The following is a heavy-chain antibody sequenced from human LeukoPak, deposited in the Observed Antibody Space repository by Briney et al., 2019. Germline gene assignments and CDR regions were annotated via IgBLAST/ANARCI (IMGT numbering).Heavy chain of an antibody. CDR1: GGSISSGGYY. D-gene: IGHD3-10*01. J-gene: IGHJ5*02. CDR2: IYYSGST. V-gene: IGHV4-31*03. Sequence: SQTLSLTCTVSGGSISSGGYYWGWTRQHPGKGLEWIGYIYYSGSTYYNPSLKRRVTISVDTSKNQFSLKLSSVTAADTAVYYCASTYITMVRGVIMANWFDPWGQGTLVTVSS. CDR3: ASTYITMVRGVIMANWFDP.